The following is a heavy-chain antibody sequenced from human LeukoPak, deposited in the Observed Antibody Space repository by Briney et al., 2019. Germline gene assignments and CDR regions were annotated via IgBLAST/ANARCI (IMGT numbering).Heavy chain of an antibody. V-gene: IGHV3-21*01. CDR2: ISSTSSYI. CDR3: ARGHTWFPKSFDY. D-gene: IGHD3-10*01. J-gene: IGHJ4*02. Sequence: PGGSLRLSCAASGFTFSSYAMSWVRHAPGHGLELVSSISSTSSYIYFADSMKGRCTISRDNAKNSLFLQMNSLRAGDTAVYYCARGHTWFPKSFDYWGQGALVTASS. CDR1: GFTFSSYA.